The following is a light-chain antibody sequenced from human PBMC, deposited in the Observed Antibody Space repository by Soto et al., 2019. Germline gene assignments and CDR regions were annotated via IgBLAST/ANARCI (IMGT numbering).Light chain of an antibody. Sequence: DIQMTQSPSTLSASVGDRVTITCRASQSISSWLAWYQQKPGKAPKLLIYKTSSLESGVPSRFSGSGSGTAFTLTISSLQPDFFATYYCQQYNSFPTFGPGTKVEIK. CDR1: QSISSW. V-gene: IGKV1-5*03. CDR3: QQYNSFPT. J-gene: IGKJ1*01. CDR2: KTS.